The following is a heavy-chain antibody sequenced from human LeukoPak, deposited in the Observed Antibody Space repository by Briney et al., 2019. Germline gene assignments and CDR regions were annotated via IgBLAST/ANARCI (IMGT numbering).Heavy chain of an antibody. J-gene: IGHJ3*02. D-gene: IGHD6-13*01. Sequence: PGGSLRLSCAASGFTFDDYAMHWVRQAPGKGLEWVSGISWNSGSIGYADSVKGRFTISRDNAKNSLYLQMNSLRAEDTAVYYCARVAAAPLTPAFDIWGQGTMVTVSS. CDR3: ARVAAAPLTPAFDI. CDR2: ISWNSGSI. V-gene: IGHV3-9*01. CDR1: GFTFDDYA.